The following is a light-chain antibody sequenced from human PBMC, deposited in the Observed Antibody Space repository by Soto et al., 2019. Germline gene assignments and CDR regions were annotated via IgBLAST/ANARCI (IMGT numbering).Light chain of an antibody. J-gene: IGLJ3*02. Sequence: QTVVTQEPSFSVSPGGTVTLTCGLSSGSVSTSYYPSWYQQTPGQAPRTLIYSTKTRSSGVPDRFSGSILGNKAALTITGAQADDESDYYCVLYMGSGIWVFGGGTKVTVL. V-gene: IGLV8-61*01. CDR2: STK. CDR1: SGSVSTSYY. CDR3: VLYMGSGIWV.